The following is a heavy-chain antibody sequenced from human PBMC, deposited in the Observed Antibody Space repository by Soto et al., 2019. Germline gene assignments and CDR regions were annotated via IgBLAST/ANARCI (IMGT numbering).Heavy chain of an antibody. Sequence: ASVKVSCKASGYTFTSYGISWVRQAPGQGLEWMGWISAYNGNTNYAQKLQGRVTMTTDTSTSTAYMELRSLRSDDTAVYYCARDESKDGYNWSRPYDYWRQGTLVTVSS. V-gene: IGHV1-18*04. CDR2: ISAYNGNT. D-gene: IGHD5-12*01. CDR1: GYTFTSYG. CDR3: ARDESKDGYNWSRPYDY. J-gene: IGHJ4*02.